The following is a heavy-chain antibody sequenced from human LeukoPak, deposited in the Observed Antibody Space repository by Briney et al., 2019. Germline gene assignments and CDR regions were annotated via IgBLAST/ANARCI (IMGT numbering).Heavy chain of an antibody. CDR3: ARSYIVGATMDY. V-gene: IGHV1-69*06. J-gene: IGHJ4*02. CDR2: IIPIFGTA. D-gene: IGHD1-26*01. CDR1: GGTFSSYA. Sequence: GPSVKVSCKASGGTFSSYAISWVRQAPGQGLEWMGGIIPIFGTANYAQKFQGRVTITADKSTSTAYMELSSLRSEDTAVYYCARSYIVGATMDYWGQGTLVTVSS.